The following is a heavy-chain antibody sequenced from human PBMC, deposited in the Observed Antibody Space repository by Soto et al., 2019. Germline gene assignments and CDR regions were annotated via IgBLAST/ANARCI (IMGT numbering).Heavy chain of an antibody. CDR3: ARGGGSYNILTGYPPRGVDY. Sequence: EVQLVESGGGLVKPGGSLRLSCAASGFTFSSYSMNWVRQAPGKGLEGVSSISSSSSYIYYADSVKGRFTISRDNAKNSLYLQMNSLRAEDTGVYYCARGGGSYNILTGYPPRGVDYWGQGTLVTVSS. J-gene: IGHJ4*02. CDR1: GFTFSSYS. CDR2: ISSSSSYI. V-gene: IGHV3-21*01. D-gene: IGHD3-9*01.